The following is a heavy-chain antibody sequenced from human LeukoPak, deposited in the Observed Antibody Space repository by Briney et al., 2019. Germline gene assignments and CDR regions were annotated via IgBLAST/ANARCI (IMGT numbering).Heavy chain of an antibody. J-gene: IGHJ4*02. V-gene: IGHV1-2*04. CDR1: GYTFTAYY. CDR3: ATGVQDYYGSGSYYNGDY. Sequence: ASVKVSCKASGYTFTAYYLHWVRQAPGQGLEWMGWINPNSGGTNYAQKFKGWVTLTRDTSINTTYMELSRLASDVTAVYYCATGVQDYYGSGSYYNGDYWGQGTLVTVSS. CDR2: INPNSGGT. D-gene: IGHD3-10*01.